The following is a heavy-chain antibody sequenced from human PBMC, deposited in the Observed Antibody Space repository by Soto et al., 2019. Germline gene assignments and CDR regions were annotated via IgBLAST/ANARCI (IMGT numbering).Heavy chain of an antibody. Sequence: PGGSLRLSCAASGFTFSNYAMSWVRQAPGKGLEWVSAISGNGGSTYYADSVKGRFTISRDNSRNTLYLQMNSLRAEDTAIYYCAKGTYGDVKWFDPWGQGTLVTVSS. V-gene: IGHV3-23*01. CDR2: ISGNGGST. D-gene: IGHD4-17*01. CDR3: AKGTYGDVKWFDP. J-gene: IGHJ5*01. CDR1: GFTFSNYA.